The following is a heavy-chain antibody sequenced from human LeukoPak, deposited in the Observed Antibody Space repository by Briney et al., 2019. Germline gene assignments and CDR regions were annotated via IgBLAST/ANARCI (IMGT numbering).Heavy chain of an antibody. CDR3: ARGRGPAGVVPVP. V-gene: IGHV4-4*07. CDR1: GGSISSHY. CDR2: IYSSGST. J-gene: IGHJ5*02. D-gene: IGHD2-2*01. Sequence: TPSETLSLTCAVSGGSISSHYWSWIRQPAGKGLEWIGRIYSSGSTNYNPSLKSRVTVSVDTSKNQFSLKLSSVTAADTAVYYCARGRGPAGVVPVPWGQGTLVTVSS.